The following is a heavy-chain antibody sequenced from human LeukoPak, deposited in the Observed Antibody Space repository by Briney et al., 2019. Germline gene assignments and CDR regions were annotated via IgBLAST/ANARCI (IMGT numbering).Heavy chain of an antibody. Sequence: GGSLRLSCAVSGFTVSSNSMSWVRQAPGKGLEWVSFIYSDNTHYSDSVKGRFTISRDNSKNTLYLQMNSLRAEDTAVYYCAREYYDFWSGSFDSKYYFDYWGQGTLVTVSS. CDR1: GFTVSSNS. CDR2: IYSDNT. CDR3: AREYYDFWSGSFDSKYYFDY. J-gene: IGHJ4*02. V-gene: IGHV3-53*01. D-gene: IGHD3-3*01.